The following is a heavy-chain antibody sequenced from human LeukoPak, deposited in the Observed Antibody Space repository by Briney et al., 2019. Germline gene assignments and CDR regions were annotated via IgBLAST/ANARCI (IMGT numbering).Heavy chain of an antibody. D-gene: IGHD3-10*01. CDR2: ISSSGSYT. V-gene: IGHV3-11*05. CDR1: GFNFSYYY. J-gene: IGHJ4*02. Sequence: KPGGSLRLSCTASGFNFSYYYMSWIRQAPGKGLEWSSYISSSGSYTNYADSVKGRLTISRDNAKNSLYLQMNSLSAEDTAVYYCARGGTSGSFYKKSGEIDYWGQGTLVTVSS. CDR3: ARGGTSGSFYKKSGEIDY.